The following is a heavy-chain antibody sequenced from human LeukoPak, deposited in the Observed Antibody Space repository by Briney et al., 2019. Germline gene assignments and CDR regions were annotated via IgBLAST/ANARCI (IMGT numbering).Heavy chain of an antibody. V-gene: IGHV3-21*01. CDR2: ISSSSSYI. CDR3: VRDGLRLDAFDI. D-gene: IGHD3-16*01. CDR1: GFTFSSYS. J-gene: IGHJ3*02. Sequence: PGGSLRLSCAASGFTFSSYSMNWVRQAPGKGLEWVSSISSSSSYIYYADSVKGRFTISRDNAKNSLYLQMNSLRAEDTAVYYCVRDGLRLDAFDIWGQGTMVTVSS.